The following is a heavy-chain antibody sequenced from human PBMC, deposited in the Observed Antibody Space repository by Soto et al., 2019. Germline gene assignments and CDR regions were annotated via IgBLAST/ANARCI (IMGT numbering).Heavy chain of an antibody. Sequence: PGGSLRLSCAASGFTFSSYAMHWVRQAPGKGLEWVAVISYDGSNKYYADSVKGRFTISRDNSKNTLYLQMNSLRAEDTAVYYCARDVEYYYDSSGYYSYWGQGILVTVSS. CDR1: GFTFSSYA. D-gene: IGHD3-22*01. V-gene: IGHV3-30-3*01. CDR2: ISYDGSNK. CDR3: ARDVEYYYDSSGYYSY. J-gene: IGHJ4*02.